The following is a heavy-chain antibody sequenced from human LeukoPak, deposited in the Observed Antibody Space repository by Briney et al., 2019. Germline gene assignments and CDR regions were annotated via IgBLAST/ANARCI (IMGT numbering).Heavy chain of an antibody. CDR3: AKGFHYGDYVFDY. V-gene: IGHV3-23*01. Sequence: PGGSLRLSCAASGFTFSSYVMSWVRQAPGKGLEWISALSGSGGSTYYADSVKGRFTISRDNSKNTLYLQMNSLRAEDMALYYCAKGFHYGDYVFDYWGQGTLVTVSS. J-gene: IGHJ4*02. CDR1: GFTFSSYV. CDR2: LSGSGGST. D-gene: IGHD4-17*01.